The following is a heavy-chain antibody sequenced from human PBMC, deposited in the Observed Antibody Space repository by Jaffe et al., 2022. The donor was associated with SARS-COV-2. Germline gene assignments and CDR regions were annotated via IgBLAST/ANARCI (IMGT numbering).Heavy chain of an antibody. CDR2: VTSSGRTI. V-gene: IGHV3-11*01. CDR3: ARGFFGGDSGMDS. CDR1: GFTFSDHY. Sequence: QVQLVESGGGLVKPGGSLRLSCAASGFTFSDHYMYWIRQAPGKGLEWVSHVTSSGRTIFYADSVKGRFTISRDNAKNSLYLQMSSLRVDDTAVYYCARGFFGGDSGMDSWGQGTLVTVSS. J-gene: IGHJ4*02. D-gene: IGHD2-21*02.